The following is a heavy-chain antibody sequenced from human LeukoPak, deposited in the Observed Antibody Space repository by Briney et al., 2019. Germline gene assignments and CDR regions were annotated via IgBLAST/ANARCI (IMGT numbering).Heavy chain of an antibody. D-gene: IGHD3-3*01. J-gene: IGHJ4*02. CDR2: INPNSGGT. Sequence: ASVKVSCKASGYTFTSYGISWVRQAPGQGLEWMGWINPNSGGTNYAQKFQGRVTMTRDTSISTAYMELSRLRSDDTAVYYCASSLWSGYYYYFDYWGQGTLVTVSS. CDR1: GYTFTSYG. CDR3: ASSLWSGYYYYFDY. V-gene: IGHV1-2*02.